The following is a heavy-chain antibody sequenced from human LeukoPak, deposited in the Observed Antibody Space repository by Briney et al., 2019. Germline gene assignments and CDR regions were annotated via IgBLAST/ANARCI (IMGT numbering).Heavy chain of an antibody. CDR3: ARDWGEGDYYYYYMDV. CDR1: GFTFSSHS. D-gene: IGHD3-16*01. CDR2: ISSSSSTI. J-gene: IGHJ6*03. V-gene: IGHV3-48*01. Sequence: GGSLRLSCAASGFTFSSHSMNWVRQAPGKGLEWVSYISSSSSTIYYADSVKGRFTISKDNAKNSLYLQMNSLRAEDTAVYYCARDWGEGDYYYYYMDVWGKGTTVTVSS.